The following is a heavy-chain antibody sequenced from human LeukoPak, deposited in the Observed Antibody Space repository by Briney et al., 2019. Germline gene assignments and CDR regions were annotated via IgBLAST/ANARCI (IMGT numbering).Heavy chain of an antibody. Sequence: PSETLSLTCTVSGGSISSYYWSWIRQPAGKGLEWIGRIYTSGSTNYNPSLKSRVTMSVDTSKNQFSLKLSSVTAADTAVYYCARERDRNYDILTGYYYYYYMDVWGKGTTVTVSS. CDR2: IYTSGST. V-gene: IGHV4-4*07. J-gene: IGHJ6*03. CDR1: GGSISSYY. D-gene: IGHD3-9*01. CDR3: ARERDRNYDILTGYYYYYYMDV.